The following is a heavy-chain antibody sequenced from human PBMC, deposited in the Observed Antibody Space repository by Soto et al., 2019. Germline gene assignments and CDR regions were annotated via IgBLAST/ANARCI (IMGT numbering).Heavy chain of an antibody. Sequence: KPSETLSLTCPVSGGSIRSGDYYWRLIRQPPGKGLEWIGYIYYSGSTYDNPSLKSRVTISVDTSKNQFSLKLSSVTAADTAVYYCARDDAVAPFDYWGQGTLVTVSS. CDR1: GGSIRSGDYY. V-gene: IGHV4-30-4*01. CDR2: IYYSGST. CDR3: ARDDAVAPFDY. D-gene: IGHD6-19*01. J-gene: IGHJ4*02.